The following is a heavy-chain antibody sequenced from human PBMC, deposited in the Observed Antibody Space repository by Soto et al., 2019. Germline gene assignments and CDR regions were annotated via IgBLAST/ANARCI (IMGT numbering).Heavy chain of an antibody. D-gene: IGHD3-16*01. J-gene: IGHJ5*02. V-gene: IGHV4-59*03. CDR1: GVSIDNFF. CDR3: AGGRGGITVSSKPLGEWFDP. CDR2: VSQGGAAAYMSEGGTN. Sequence: QVQLQESGPGLLRPSETLSLTCTVSGVSIDNFFWSWIRQTPGKGLEWIGYVSQGGAAAYMSEGGTNKFQPCLEGPTTISLDLPKDQFPLKLSPVNGTDTAVYCCAGGRGGITVSSKPLGEWFDPWGQGTLVTVSS.